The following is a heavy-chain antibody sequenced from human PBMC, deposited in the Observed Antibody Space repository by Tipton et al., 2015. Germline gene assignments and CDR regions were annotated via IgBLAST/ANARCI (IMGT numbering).Heavy chain of an antibody. CDR3: ARDCSSTNCYFRYSGENGMDV. D-gene: IGHD2-2*01. Sequence: QSGPEVKKPGASVKVSCKASGGTFSSYAISWVRQAPGQGLEWMGGIIPIFGTAAYAQKFQGRVTITADESTTTAYMELSRLRSEDTAVYYCARDCSSTNCYFRYSGENGMDVWGQGTTVIVSS. J-gene: IGHJ6*02. V-gene: IGHV1-69*01. CDR2: IIPIFGTA. CDR1: GGTFSSYA.